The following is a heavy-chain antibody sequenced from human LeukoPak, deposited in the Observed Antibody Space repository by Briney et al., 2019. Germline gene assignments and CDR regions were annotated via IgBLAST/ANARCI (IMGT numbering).Heavy chain of an antibody. V-gene: IGHV4-59*08. J-gene: IGHJ4*02. D-gene: IGHD6-19*01. Sequence: SETLSLTCTVSGGSISSYYWSWIRQPPGKGLEWIGYIYYSGSTNYNPSLKSRVTISEGTSKNQFSLKLSSVTAADTAVYYCARTHSSGWYVDDYWGQGTLVTVSS. CDR3: ARTHSSGWYVDDY. CDR1: GGSISSYY. CDR2: IYYSGST.